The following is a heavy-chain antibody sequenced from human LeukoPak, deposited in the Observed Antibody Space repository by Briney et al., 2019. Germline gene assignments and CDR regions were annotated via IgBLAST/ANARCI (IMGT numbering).Heavy chain of an antibody. CDR3: ARGWLLYYFDY. CDR2: ISSSGSTI. V-gene: IGHV3-11*01. Sequence: GGSLRLSCAASGVSFSDYYMNWIRQAPGKGLEWVSYISSSGSTIYYADSVKGRFTISRDNAKNSLYLQMNSLRAEDTAVYYCARGWLLYYFDYWGQGTLVTVSS. D-gene: IGHD5-12*01. J-gene: IGHJ4*02. CDR1: GVSFSDYY.